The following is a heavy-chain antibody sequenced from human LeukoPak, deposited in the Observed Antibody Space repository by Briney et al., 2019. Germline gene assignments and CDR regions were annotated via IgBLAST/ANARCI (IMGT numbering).Heavy chain of an antibody. J-gene: IGHJ2*01. Sequence: ASVTVSCKASGCTFTNYAMHWVRQAPGQRLEWMGWINAGNGNTKYSRKFQGRVTITRDTSASTAYMDLSSLRSEDTAVYYCARDSYYWYFDLWGRGTLVIVSS. V-gene: IGHV1-3*01. CDR2: INAGNGNT. D-gene: IGHD2-21*01. CDR3: ARDSYYWYFDL. CDR1: GCTFTNYA.